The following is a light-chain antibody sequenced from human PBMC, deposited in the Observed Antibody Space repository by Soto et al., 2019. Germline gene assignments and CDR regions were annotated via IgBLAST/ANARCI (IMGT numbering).Light chain of an antibody. J-gene: IGLJ3*02. CDR2: GVT. Sequence: QSVLTQHTSVSGSPGQSITISCTGNHNDIGTYDYVSWYQQHPGRAPRLLIHGVTTRPSGISGRFSASKSGLTASLTISRLQPEDEAVYYCSSTEGNNNLVFGGGTKVTVL. CDR3: SSTEGNNNLV. CDR1: HNDIGTYDY. V-gene: IGLV2-14*03.